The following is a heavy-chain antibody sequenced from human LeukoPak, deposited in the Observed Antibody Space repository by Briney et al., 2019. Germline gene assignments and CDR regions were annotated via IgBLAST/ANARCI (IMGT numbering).Heavy chain of an antibody. J-gene: IGHJ4*02. D-gene: IGHD6-13*01. CDR3: ARQVGSSWFVFGL. Sequence: GESLKISCKGSGYIFTSYWIGWVRQMPGKGLEWMGIIYPGDSDTRYSPSFQGQVTISADKSISTAYLQWSSLKASDTAMYYCARQVGSSWFVFGLWGQGTLVTVSS. CDR1: GYIFTSYW. CDR2: IYPGDSDT. V-gene: IGHV5-51*01.